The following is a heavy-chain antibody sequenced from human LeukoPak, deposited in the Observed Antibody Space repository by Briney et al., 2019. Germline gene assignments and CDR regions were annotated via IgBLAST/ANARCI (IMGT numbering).Heavy chain of an antibody. Sequence: GESLKISCEGSGYSFSNYWIGWVRQVPGKGLEWVGIIYPGDYETRYSPSFQGLVTISVDKSISTAYLQWSSLKASDTAMYYCAIPPGYCGNDCSFDHWGQGTLVTVSS. J-gene: IGHJ4*02. CDR2: IYPGDYET. CDR1: GYSFSNYW. CDR3: AIPPGYCGNDCSFDH. D-gene: IGHD2-21*02. V-gene: IGHV5-51*01.